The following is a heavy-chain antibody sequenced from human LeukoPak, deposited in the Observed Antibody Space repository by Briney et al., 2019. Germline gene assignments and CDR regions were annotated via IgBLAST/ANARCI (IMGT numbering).Heavy chain of an antibody. J-gene: IGHJ3*02. D-gene: IGHD2-2*01. Sequence: PGGSLRLSCAASGFTFSSYAMSWVRQAPGKGLEWVSAISGSGGSTYYADSVKGRLTISRDNSKNTLYLQMNSLRAEDTAVYYCAKTGYCSSTSCYATRSDAFDIWGQGTMVTVSS. CDR3: AKTGYCSSTSCYATRSDAFDI. V-gene: IGHV3-23*01. CDR1: GFTFSSYA. CDR2: ISGSGGST.